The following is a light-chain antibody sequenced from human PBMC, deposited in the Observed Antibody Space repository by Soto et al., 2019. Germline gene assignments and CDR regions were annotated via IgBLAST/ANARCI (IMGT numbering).Light chain of an antibody. J-gene: IGLJ2*01. CDR1: NSNIGSKY. V-gene: IGLV1-47*01. CDR3: AAWDNSLVGGPA. Sequence: QSVLTQPPSASGTPGQRVTISCSGSNSNIGSKYVYWYQQLPGTAPKLLLYRNNQRPSGVPDRFSGSKSGTSASLAISGLRSEDEADYCCAAWDNSLVGGPAFGGGTKLTVL. CDR2: RNN.